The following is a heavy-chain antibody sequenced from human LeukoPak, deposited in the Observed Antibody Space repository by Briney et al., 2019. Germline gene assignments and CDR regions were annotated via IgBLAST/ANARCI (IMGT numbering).Heavy chain of an antibody. J-gene: IGHJ6*02. Sequence: SETLSLIWTVSGGSISSYYWSWIRQPPGKGLEGIGYIYYSRSINYNPSLKSRVTISVDTSKNQFSLKLSSVTTADTAVYYCARGGGWFGELFNYYYGMDVWGQGTTVTVSS. CDR3: ARGGGWFGELFNYYYGMDV. CDR2: IYYSRSI. V-gene: IGHV4-59*01. CDR1: GGSISSYY. D-gene: IGHD3-10*01.